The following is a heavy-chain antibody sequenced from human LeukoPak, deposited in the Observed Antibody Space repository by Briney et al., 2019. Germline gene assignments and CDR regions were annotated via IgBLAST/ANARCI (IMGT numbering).Heavy chain of an antibody. J-gene: IGHJ5*02. CDR2: IYHSGST. V-gene: IGHV4-30-2*01. CDR3: ARESRWFDP. CDR1: GGSISSGGYS. Sequence: PSLTLSLTCAVSGGSISSGGYSWSWIRQPPGKGLEWIGYIYHSGSTYYNPSLKSRVNISVDRSKSQFSLKLSSVTAADTAVYYCARESRWFDPWGQGTLVTVSS.